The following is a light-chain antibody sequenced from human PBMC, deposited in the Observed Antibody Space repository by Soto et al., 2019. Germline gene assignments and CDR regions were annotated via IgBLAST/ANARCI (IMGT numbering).Light chain of an antibody. CDR3: SSYTSSSTLRV. CDR2: DVS. CDR1: SSDVGNYNY. J-gene: IGLJ1*01. Sequence: QSALTQPASVSGSPGQSITISCTGTSSDVGNYNYVSWYQQHPDKAPKLMIYDVSNRPSGVSNRFSGSKSGNTASLTISGLQAEDEADYYCSSYTSSSTLRVFGTGTKLTVL. V-gene: IGLV2-14*03.